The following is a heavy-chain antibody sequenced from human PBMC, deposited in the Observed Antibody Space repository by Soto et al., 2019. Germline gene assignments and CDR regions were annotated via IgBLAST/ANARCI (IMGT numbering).Heavy chain of an antibody. D-gene: IGHD2-21*01. J-gene: IGHJ4*02. CDR3: SSGFYANTSYPRFDF. V-gene: IGHV3-73*01. CDR2: IRSKAYGETT. CDR1: GLTFSGSA. Sequence: GGSLRLSCAASGLTFSGSAMHWVRQASGKGLEWVGRIRSKAYGETTDYAASVKGRFTISRDDSRTIAYLRMNSLKTEDTATYYCSSGFYANTSYPRFDFWGQGTLVTVSS.